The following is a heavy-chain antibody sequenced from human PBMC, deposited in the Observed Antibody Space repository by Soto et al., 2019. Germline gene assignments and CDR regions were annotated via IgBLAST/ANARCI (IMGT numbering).Heavy chain of an antibody. CDR3: AKEVTFGGVIAEYYFDY. V-gene: IGHV3-30*18. J-gene: IGHJ4*02. Sequence: PGGSLRLSCAASGFTFSSYGMHWVRQAPGKGLEWVAVISYDGSNKYYADSVKGRFTISRDNSKNTLYLQMNSLRAEDTAVYYCAKEVTFGGVIAEYYFDYWGQGTLVTVSS. CDR1: GFTFSSYG. D-gene: IGHD3-16*02. CDR2: ISYDGSNK.